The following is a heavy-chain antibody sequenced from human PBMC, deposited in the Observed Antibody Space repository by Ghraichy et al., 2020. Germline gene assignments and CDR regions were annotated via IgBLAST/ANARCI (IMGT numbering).Heavy chain of an antibody. J-gene: IGHJ4*02. CDR2: IYDSETI. D-gene: IGHD2-2*01. CDR1: GGSISSYY. V-gene: IGHV4-59*13. CDR3: ARSRILDF. Sequence: SETLSLTCTVSGGSISSYYWSWIRQPPGRGLEWIGNIYDSETINYNPYLKSRVTFSLDTSKNQVSLKLSSVTVADTAVYYCARSRILDFWGQGTLVTVSS.